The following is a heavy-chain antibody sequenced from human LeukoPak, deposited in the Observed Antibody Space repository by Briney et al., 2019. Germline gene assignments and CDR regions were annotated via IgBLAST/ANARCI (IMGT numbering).Heavy chain of an antibody. CDR2: MNPNSGKT. CDR1: GYTFTSYD. Sequence: ASVTVSCTASGYTFTSYDINWVRQATGQGLEWMGWMNPNSGKTGYAQKFQGRVTITRNTSISTAYMELSSLRSEDTAVYYCARGRDHDFWSGYYYFDYWGQGTLVTVSS. CDR3: ARGRDHDFWSGYYYFDY. V-gene: IGHV1-8*03. J-gene: IGHJ4*02. D-gene: IGHD3-3*01.